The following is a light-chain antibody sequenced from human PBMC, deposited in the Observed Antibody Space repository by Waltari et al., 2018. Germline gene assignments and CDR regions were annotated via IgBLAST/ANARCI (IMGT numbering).Light chain of an antibody. Sequence: EIVLTQSPGTLSLSPGERATLSCRASQSVTSSYVAWYQQKPGQAPRPLIYGASHRATGIPDRFSGGGSGTDFTLTISRLEPEDFAVYYCQHYGRSLPLTFGGGTKVEI. CDR1: QSVTSSY. CDR3: QHYGRSLPLT. J-gene: IGKJ4*01. CDR2: GAS. V-gene: IGKV3-20*01.